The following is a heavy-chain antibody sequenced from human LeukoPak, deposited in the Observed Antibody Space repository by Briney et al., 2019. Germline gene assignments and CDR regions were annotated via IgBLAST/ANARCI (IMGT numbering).Heavy chain of an antibody. CDR2: INPNSGGT. J-gene: IGHJ3*02. CDR3: ARVLEGDSSPNDAFDI. Sequence: ASVKVSCKASGYTFTGYYMHWVRQAPGQGLEWMGWINPNSGGTNYAQKFQGRVTMTGDTSISTAYMELSRLRSDDTAVYYCARVLEGDSSPNDAFDIWGQGTMVTVSS. D-gene: IGHD3-22*01. CDR1: GYTFTGYY. V-gene: IGHV1-2*02.